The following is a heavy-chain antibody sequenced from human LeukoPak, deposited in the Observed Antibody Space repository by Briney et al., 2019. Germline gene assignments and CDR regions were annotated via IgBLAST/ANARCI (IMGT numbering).Heavy chain of an antibody. CDR3: ARFPTVPAAISYAFDI. CDR2: IIPIFGTA. CDR1: GGTFSSYA. D-gene: IGHD2-2*02. J-gene: IGHJ3*02. Sequence: GASVKVSCKASGGTFSSYAISWVRQAPGQGLEWMGGIIPIFGTANYAQKFQGRVTITADESTSTAYMELSSLRSEDTAVYYRARFPTVPAAISYAFDIWGQGTMVTVSS. V-gene: IGHV1-69*13.